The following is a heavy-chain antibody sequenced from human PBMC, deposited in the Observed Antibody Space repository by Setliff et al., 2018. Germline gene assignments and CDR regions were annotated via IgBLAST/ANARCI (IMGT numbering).Heavy chain of an antibody. CDR2: IGARNVKT. V-gene: IGHV1-18*04. Sequence: GASVKVSCKASGYTFTTYGISWVRQAPGQGLEWMGWIGARNVKTNYAQKFQDRVTMTTDTPTSTGYMELRSLTSDDTGVYYCARRWETGDQDAYDIWGQGTKVTVSS. J-gene: IGHJ3*02. D-gene: IGHD7-27*01. CDR1: GYTFTTYG. CDR3: ARRWETGDQDAYDI.